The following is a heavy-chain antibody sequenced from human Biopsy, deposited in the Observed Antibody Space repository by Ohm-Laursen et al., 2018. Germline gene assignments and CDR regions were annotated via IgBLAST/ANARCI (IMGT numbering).Heavy chain of an antibody. CDR2: LFTSGTT. J-gene: IGHJ4*02. Sequence: SETLSLTWAVSGGSINSYYWSWMRQPAGKGLEWIGRLFTSGTTNYSPFLNNRVTMSVDTSKNQFSLRLTSVTAADTAVYYCVRGGSGSFPFDYWGPGTLVTVSS. V-gene: IGHV4-4*07. CDR1: GGSINSYY. CDR3: VRGGSGSFPFDY. D-gene: IGHD3-10*01.